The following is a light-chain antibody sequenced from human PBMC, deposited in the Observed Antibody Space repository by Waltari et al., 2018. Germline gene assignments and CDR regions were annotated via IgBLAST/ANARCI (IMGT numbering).Light chain of an antibody. CDR3: QHYNEQPLT. CDR2: GAS. V-gene: IGKV3-15*01. J-gene: IGKJ4*01. CDR1: QSVGSN. Sequence: EIVMTQSPSTLPVSPGEGVTLSCRASQSVGSNLAWYQQKPGQAPRLLIFGASTRAAGIPARFGGSGSGTEFALTISSLQSEDSAVYFCQHYNEQPLTFGGGTKVEIK.